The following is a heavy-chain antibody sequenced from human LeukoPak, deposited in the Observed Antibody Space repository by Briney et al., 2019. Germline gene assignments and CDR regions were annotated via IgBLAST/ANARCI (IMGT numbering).Heavy chain of an antibody. CDR1: GGSISSYY. J-gene: IGHJ3*01. D-gene: IGHD1-7*01. Sequence: NPSETLSLTCTVSGGSISSYYWSWIRQPPGKGLGWIGYIYYSGSTNYNPSLKSRVTISVDTSKNQFSLKLRSVTAADTAVYYCARVPGGGTAANWGQGTMVTVSS. V-gene: IGHV4-59*01. CDR3: ARVPGGGTAAN. CDR2: IYYSGST.